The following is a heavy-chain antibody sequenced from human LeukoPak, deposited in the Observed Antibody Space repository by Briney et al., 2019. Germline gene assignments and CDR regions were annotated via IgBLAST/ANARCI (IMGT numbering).Heavy chain of an antibody. CDR2: ISGSGGST. CDR1: GFTFSSYG. CDR3: AKDKTMVRGVDDGAFDI. D-gene: IGHD3-10*01. Sequence: PGGSLRLSCAASGFTFSSYGMSLVRQAPGKGLEWVSAISGSGGSTYYADSVKGRFTISRDNSKNTLYLQMNSLRAEDTAVYYCAKDKTMVRGVDDGAFDIWGQGTMVTVSS. J-gene: IGHJ3*02. V-gene: IGHV3-23*01.